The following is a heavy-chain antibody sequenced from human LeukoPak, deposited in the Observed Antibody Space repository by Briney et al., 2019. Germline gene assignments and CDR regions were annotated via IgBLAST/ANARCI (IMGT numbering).Heavy chain of an antibody. J-gene: IGHJ4*02. D-gene: IGHD1-14*01. CDR2: VKQDGSEK. CDR3: ARHRNYFDY. Sequence: GGSLRLSCAASGFTFRSYWMSWVRQAPGKGLEWVANVKQDGSEKYYVDSVKGRFTISRDNAKNSLYLQMNSLRAEDTAVYYCARHRNYFDYWGQGTLVTVSS. CDR1: GFTFRSYW. V-gene: IGHV3-7*01.